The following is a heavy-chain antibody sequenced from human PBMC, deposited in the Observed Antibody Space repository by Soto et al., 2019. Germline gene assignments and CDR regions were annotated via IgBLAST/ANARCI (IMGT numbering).Heavy chain of an antibody. D-gene: IGHD2-2*01. CDR1: GFTFSNAW. CDR2: IKSKTDGGTT. J-gene: IGHJ6*02. Sequence: LRLSCAASGFTFSNAWMSWVRQAPGKGLEWVGRIKSKTDGGTTDYAAPVKGRFTISRDDSKNTLYLQMNSLKTEDTAVYYCTTDSSTSTDGMDVWGQGTTVTVSS. CDR3: TTDSSTSTDGMDV. V-gene: IGHV3-15*01.